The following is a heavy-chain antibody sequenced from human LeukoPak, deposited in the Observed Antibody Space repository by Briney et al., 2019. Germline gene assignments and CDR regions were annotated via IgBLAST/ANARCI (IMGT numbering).Heavy chain of an antibody. D-gene: IGHD3-10*01. Sequence: SETLSLTCTVSGGSISSSSYYWGWIRQPPGKGLEWIGSIYYSGSTYFNPSLKSRVTISVDTSKNQFSLKLSTVTAADTAVYYCARDSLDYYGYSSRNRRTLDYWGQGTLVTVSS. CDR2: IYYSGST. CDR3: ARDSLDYYGYSSRNRRTLDY. V-gene: IGHV4-39*02. CDR1: GGSISSSSYY. J-gene: IGHJ4*02.